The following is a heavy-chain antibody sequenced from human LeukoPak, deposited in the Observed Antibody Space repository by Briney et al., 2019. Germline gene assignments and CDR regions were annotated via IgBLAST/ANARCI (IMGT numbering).Heavy chain of an antibody. CDR2: IYYRGST. Sequence: SETLSLTCTVSGGSISSYYWSWIRQPPGKGLEWIAYIYYRGSTNYNPSLKSRVTISVDTSKNQFSLKLSSVTAADTTVYYCARRTTGTGPFDYWGQGTLVTVSS. J-gene: IGHJ4*02. V-gene: IGHV4-59*08. CDR1: GGSISSYY. D-gene: IGHD1-1*01. CDR3: ARRTTGTGPFDY.